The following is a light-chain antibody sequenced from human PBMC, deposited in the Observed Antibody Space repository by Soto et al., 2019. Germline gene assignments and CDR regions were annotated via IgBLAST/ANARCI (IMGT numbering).Light chain of an antibody. V-gene: IGKV3D-15*01. CDR1: QSVSSN. Sequence: EIVMTQTPGTISVSPKRIDTVSCRASQSVSSNLAWYQQKPGQAPRLLIYDASNRATGIPARFSGSGSGTDFTLTISRLEPEDFAVYYCQQYDASIYTFGQGTKVDI. CDR3: QQYDASIYT. J-gene: IGKJ2*01. CDR2: DAS.